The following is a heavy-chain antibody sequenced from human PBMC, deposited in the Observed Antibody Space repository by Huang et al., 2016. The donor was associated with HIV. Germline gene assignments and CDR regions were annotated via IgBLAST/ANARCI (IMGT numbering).Heavy chain of an antibody. CDR3: ARASGRIQLPGGYFDL. D-gene: IGHD1-1*01. CDR1: GGTFSSYA. V-gene: IGHV1-69*01. CDR2: RVTIFGTT. Sequence: QVQLVQSAAEVKKPGSSVKVSCEACGGTFSSYAISWVRQSPGQGLEWMGGRVTIFGTTNDTQKFQGRVTITADESSSTAYMELGSLRSEDTAVYYCARASGRIQLPGGYFDLWGRGTLVTVSS. J-gene: IGHJ2*01.